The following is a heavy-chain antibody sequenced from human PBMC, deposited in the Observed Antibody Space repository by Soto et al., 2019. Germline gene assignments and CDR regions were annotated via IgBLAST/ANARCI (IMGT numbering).Heavy chain of an antibody. CDR2: VDHSGHS. Sequence: PSETLSLTCSVSGDSISSSNFHWGWIRQSPGKGLEWIASVDHSGHSYYNPSLRSRVTVSVDTSKNQFSLKVSSVTAADTAVYYCARHGYYYDSTGYYYFVWGQGTRVTVSS. CDR1: GDSISSSNFH. V-gene: IGHV4-39*01. D-gene: IGHD3-22*01. CDR3: ARHGYYYDSTGYYYFV. J-gene: IGHJ4*02.